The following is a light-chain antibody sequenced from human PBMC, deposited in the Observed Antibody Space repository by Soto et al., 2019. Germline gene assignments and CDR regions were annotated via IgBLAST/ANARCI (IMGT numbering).Light chain of an antibody. CDR3: QQYANSPFT. J-gene: IGKJ3*01. CDR2: GAS. Sequence: EIVLTQSPGTLSLSPGGRASLSCRASQSVGPYLAWYQQKPGQAPRLLIYGASSRATGIPDRFSGSGSGTDFALTISRLEPEDFAVYFCQQYANSPFTFGPGT. CDR1: QSVGPY. V-gene: IGKV3-20*01.